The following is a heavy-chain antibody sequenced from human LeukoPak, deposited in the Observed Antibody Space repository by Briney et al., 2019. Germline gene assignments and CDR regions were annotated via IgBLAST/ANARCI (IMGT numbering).Heavy chain of an antibody. CDR3: ARPVREAFDY. CDR1: GFTFSSYS. D-gene: IGHD3-10*02. J-gene: IGHJ4*02. CDR2: IKQDGSEK. V-gene: IGHV3-7*01. Sequence: GGSLRLSCAASGFTFSSYSMNWVRQAPGKGLEWVANIKQDGSEKYYVDSVKGRFTISRDNAKNSLYLQMNSLRAEDTAVYYCARPVREAFDYWGQGTLVTVSS.